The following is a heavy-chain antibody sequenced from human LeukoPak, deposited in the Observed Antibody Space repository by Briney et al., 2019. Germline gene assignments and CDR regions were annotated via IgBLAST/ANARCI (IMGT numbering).Heavy chain of an antibody. Sequence: PGASLRLSCAASGFTFSSYAMSWVRQAPGKGLEWVSAISGSGGGTYYADSVKGRFTISRDNSKNTLYLQMNSLRAEDTAVYYCANLIAAAGKGYWGQGTLVTVSS. V-gene: IGHV3-23*01. CDR2: ISGSGGGT. J-gene: IGHJ4*02. CDR1: GFTFSSYA. D-gene: IGHD6-13*01. CDR3: ANLIAAAGKGY.